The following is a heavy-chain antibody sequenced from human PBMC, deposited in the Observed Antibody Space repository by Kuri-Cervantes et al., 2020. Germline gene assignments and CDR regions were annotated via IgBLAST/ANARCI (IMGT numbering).Heavy chain of an antibody. V-gene: IGHV1-24*01. Sequence: ASAKVFCKVTGYTLTDLSMNWVRQAPGKGLEWMGGFDPEDGEAIYAQKFQGRVTMTEDTSTDTAYMQLSSLRSEDTAVYYCATYLVQAGQYDFDIWGQGTLVTVSS. CDR3: ATYLVQAGQYDFDI. D-gene: IGHD2-2*01. CDR2: FDPEDGEA. J-gene: IGHJ3*02. CDR1: GYTLTDLS.